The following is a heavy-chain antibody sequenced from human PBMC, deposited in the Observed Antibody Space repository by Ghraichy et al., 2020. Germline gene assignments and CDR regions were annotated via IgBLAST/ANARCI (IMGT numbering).Heavy chain of an antibody. D-gene: IGHD3-10*01. J-gene: IGHJ4*02. CDR3: ASRSGTYPYYLDY. CDR1: GFTFTNFA. CDR2: ITGSDDTT. Sequence: GGSLRHSCAASGFTFTNFAICWVRQAPGKGLEWVSAITGSDDTTYYADSVEGRFTISRDSFTNTLYLQMNSLRADDTAVYYCASRSGTYPYYLDYWGQGTLVTVSS. V-gene: IGHV3-23*01.